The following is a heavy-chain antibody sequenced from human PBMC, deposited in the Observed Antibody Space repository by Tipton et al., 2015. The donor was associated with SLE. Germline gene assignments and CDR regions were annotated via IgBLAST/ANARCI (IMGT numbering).Heavy chain of an antibody. D-gene: IGHD3-3*01. CDR2: TSAYNGNT. CDR3: ARDPWSGGFI. V-gene: IGHV1-18*01. CDR1: GYTFTSYG. J-gene: IGHJ4*02. Sequence: QVQLVQSGAEVKKPGASVKVSCKASGYTFTSYGISWVRQAPGQGLEWMGWTSAYNGNTQHAQKFQGRLTMTRDTMTSTAYMELRSLTFDDTAVYYCARDPWSGGFIWGQGTLVTVSS.